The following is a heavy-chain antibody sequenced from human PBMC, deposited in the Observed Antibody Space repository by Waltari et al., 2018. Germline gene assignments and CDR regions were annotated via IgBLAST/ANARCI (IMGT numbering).Heavy chain of an antibody. D-gene: IGHD3-10*01. V-gene: IGHV4-38-2*02. CDR2: MYHSGST. Sequence: QVQLQESGPGLVKPSETLSLTCTVSGYSIRSDYYWGWIRQPPGKGLESIGAMYHSGSTYYNPSLKSRVTISLDSSKNQFSLKLTSVTAADTAVYFCARSVFWSTSSGYYFDYWGQGALVTVSS. CDR3: ARSVFWSTSSGYYFDY. J-gene: IGHJ4*02. CDR1: GYSIRSDYY.